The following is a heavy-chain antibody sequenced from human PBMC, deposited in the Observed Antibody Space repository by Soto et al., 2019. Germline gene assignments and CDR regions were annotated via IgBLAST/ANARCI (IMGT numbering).Heavy chain of an antibody. CDR1: GGAINSGANY. CDR3: VRRSTAAYWYFGL. J-gene: IGHJ2*01. D-gene: IGHD2-2*01. Sequence: SETLSLTCNVSGGAINSGANYWSWIRQPPGKGLEWIGYISYSGSTYYNPSLKSRVTISADTSRNQFSLNLRSVTASDTAVYYCVRRSTAAYWYFGLWGRGTLVTVSS. V-gene: IGHV4-30-4*08. CDR2: ISYSGST.